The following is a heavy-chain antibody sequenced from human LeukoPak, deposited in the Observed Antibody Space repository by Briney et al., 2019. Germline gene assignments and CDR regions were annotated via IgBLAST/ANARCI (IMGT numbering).Heavy chain of an antibody. CDR3: ATYYYDGTGYYYRGFHI. Sequence: SETLSLTCAVYGGSFSGYYWSWIRQPPGKGLEWIGEINHSGSTNYNPSLKSRVTISVDTSKNQFSLKLSSATAADTAVYYCATYYYDGTGYYYRGFHIWGQGTMVTVSS. CDR2: INHSGST. J-gene: IGHJ3*02. D-gene: IGHD3-22*01. V-gene: IGHV4-34*01. CDR1: GGSFSGYY.